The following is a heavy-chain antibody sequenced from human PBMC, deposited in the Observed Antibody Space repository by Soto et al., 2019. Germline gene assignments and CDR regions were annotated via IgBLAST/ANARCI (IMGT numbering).Heavy chain of an antibody. D-gene: IGHD2-2*01. J-gene: IGHJ6*02. V-gene: IGHV3-74*01. CDR1: GFTFSSYW. Sequence: GGSLRLSCAASGFTFSSYWMHWVRQAPGKGLVWVSRINSDGSSTSYADSVKGRFTISRDNAKNTLYLQMNSLRAEDTAVYYCARWRRLKIQGNCSSTSCYYYYYGMDVWGQGTTVTVSS. CDR2: INSDGSST. CDR3: ARWRRLKIQGNCSSTSCYYYYYGMDV.